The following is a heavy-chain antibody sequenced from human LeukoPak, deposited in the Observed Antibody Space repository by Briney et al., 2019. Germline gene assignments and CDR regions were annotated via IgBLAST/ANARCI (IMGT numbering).Heavy chain of an antibody. CDR1: GFTFSSYA. Sequence: GSSLRLSCAASGFTFSSYAMHWVRQAPGKGLEWVAVISYDGSNKYYADSVKGRFTISRDNSKNTLYLQMNSLRAEDTAVYYCARGAPGAFDIWGQGTMVTVSS. CDR2: ISYDGSNK. CDR3: ARGAPGAFDI. V-gene: IGHV3-30-3*01. J-gene: IGHJ3*02.